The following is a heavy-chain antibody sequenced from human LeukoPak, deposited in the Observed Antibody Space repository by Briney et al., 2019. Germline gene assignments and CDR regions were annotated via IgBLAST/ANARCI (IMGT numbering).Heavy chain of an antibody. CDR2: MYYSGAI. V-gene: IGHV4-59*01. CDR3: ARAWATDYFDY. CDR1: GGSISSYY. Sequence: PSETLSLTCTVSGGSISSYYWSWIRQPPGKGLEWIGYMYYSGAINYNPYLESRVTISVDTSKNQFSLKLSSVTAADTAMYYCARAWATDYFDYWGQGTLVTVSS. J-gene: IGHJ4*02.